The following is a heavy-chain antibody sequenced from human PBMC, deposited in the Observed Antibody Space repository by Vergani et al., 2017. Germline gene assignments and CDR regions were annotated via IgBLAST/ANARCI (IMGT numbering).Heavy chain of an antibody. J-gene: IGHJ4*02. CDR3: AKSPRGYSGYDPAQYCVDY. Sequence: EVQLVESGGGLVKPGGSLRLSCAASGFTFSSYSMNWVRQAPGKGLEWVSSSSSSSSYIDYADSVKGRFTISRDNAKNSLYLQMNSLRAEDTAVYYCAKSPRGYSGYDPAQYCVDYWGQGTLVTVSS. CDR1: GFTFSSYS. D-gene: IGHD5-12*01. V-gene: IGHV3-21*04. CDR2: SSSSSSYI.